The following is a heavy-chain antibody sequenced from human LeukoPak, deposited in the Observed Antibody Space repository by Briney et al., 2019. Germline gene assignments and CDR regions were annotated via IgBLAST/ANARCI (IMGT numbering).Heavy chain of an antibody. Sequence: PGGSQSLLCGPSGFRISSYHMTGLRQAPGRGLEWVSAISGGGYYIYYADSVRGRFTTSRDNSKNTLYLQMTNLRAEDRGLYYWRKIMGSGMGMYYYRGQGTQVTVSS. CDR1: GFRISSYH. CDR2: ISGGGYYI. D-gene: IGHD5-18*01. J-gene: IGHJ4*02. CDR3: RKIMGSGMGMYYY. V-gene: IGHV3-23*01.